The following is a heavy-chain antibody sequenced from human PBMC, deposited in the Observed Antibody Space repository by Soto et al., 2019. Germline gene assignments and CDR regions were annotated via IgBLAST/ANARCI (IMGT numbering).Heavy chain of an antibody. CDR2: ISGSGGST. D-gene: IGHD3-3*01. J-gene: IGHJ5*02. Sequence: GGSLRLSCAASGFTFSSYAMSWVRQAPGKGLEWVSAISGSGGSTYYADSVKGRFTISRDNSKNTLYLQMNSLRAEDTAVYYCAKDLQYYDFWSGYSHLDPWGQGTLVTVSS. CDR1: GFTFSSYA. V-gene: IGHV3-23*01. CDR3: AKDLQYYDFWSGYSHLDP.